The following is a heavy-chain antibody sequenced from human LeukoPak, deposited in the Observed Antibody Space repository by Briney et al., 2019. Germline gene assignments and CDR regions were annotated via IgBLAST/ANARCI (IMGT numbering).Heavy chain of an antibody. CDR2: INHSGSN. V-gene: IGHV4-34*01. CDR1: GGSFSGYY. D-gene: IGHD3-10*01. CDR3: ARGFYGSGSYSPPYYYMDV. Sequence: SETLSLTCAVYGGSFSGYYWSWVRQPPGKGLEWIGEINHSGSNNYNPSLKSRVTISVDTSKNQFSLTLSSVTAADTAVYYCARGFYGSGSYSPPYYYMDVWGKGTTVTISS. J-gene: IGHJ6*03.